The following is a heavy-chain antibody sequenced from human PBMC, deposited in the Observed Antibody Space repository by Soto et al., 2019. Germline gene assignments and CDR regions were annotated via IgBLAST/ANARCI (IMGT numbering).Heavy chain of an antibody. CDR3: ARDRPTVTTFWYFDL. D-gene: IGHD4-17*01. CDR1: GGSISSYY. Sequence: PSETLSLTCTVSGGSISSYYWSWIRQPPGKGLEWIGYIYYSGSTNYNPSLKSRVTISVDTSKNQFSLKLSSVTAADTAVYYCARDRPTVTTFWYFDLRGRRTLVTVSS. J-gene: IGHJ2*01. V-gene: IGHV4-59*01. CDR2: IYYSGST.